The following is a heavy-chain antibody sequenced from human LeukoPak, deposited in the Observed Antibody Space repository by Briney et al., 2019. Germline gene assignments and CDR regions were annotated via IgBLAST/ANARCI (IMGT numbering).Heavy chain of an antibody. CDR1: GFTFSGYS. J-gene: IGHJ5*02. V-gene: IGHV3-48*01. CDR2: ISSSSSTI. CDR3: ARTNYVFWSGHNWFDP. Sequence: LSGGSLRLSCADSGFTFSGYSMNWVRQAPGKGLEWVSYISSSSSTIYYADSVKGRFTMSRDNAKKSLYLQMSSLRAEDTAVYYCARTNYVFWSGHNWFDPWGQEPLVTVSS. D-gene: IGHD3-3*01.